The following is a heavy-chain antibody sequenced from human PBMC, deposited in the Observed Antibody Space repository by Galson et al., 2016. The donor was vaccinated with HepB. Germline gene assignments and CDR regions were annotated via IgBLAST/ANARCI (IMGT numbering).Heavy chain of an antibody. D-gene: IGHD3-16*01. V-gene: IGHV4/OR15-8*01. Sequence: SETLSLTCVVSGDYVNGERWWSWLRQSPGTGLEWIGEILRNGRVNYNPSLKSRVTMSADSSTHQLSLQLYSVTAADTALYFCARVVQSGVWGSFSDWGQGALVTVAS. CDR3: ARVVQSGVWGSFSD. CDR1: GDYVNGERW. CDR2: ILRNGRV. J-gene: IGHJ4*02.